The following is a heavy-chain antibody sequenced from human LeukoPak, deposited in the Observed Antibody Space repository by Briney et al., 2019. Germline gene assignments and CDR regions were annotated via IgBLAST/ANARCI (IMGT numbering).Heavy chain of an antibody. CDR1: GFAFSTYW. V-gene: IGHV3-48*04. D-gene: IGHD5-18*01. CDR3: ARDRDAFVDTAMSRSEKIFDY. J-gene: IGHJ4*02. Sequence: GGSLRLSCAASGFAFSTYWMSWVRQAPGKGLEWVSYISSSGSTIYYADSVKGRFTISRDNAKNSLYLQMNSLRAEDTAVYYCARDRDAFVDTAMSRSEKIFDYWGQGTLVTVSS. CDR2: ISSSGSTI.